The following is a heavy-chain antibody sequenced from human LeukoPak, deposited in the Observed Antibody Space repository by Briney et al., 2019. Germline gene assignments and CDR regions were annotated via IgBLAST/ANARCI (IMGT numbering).Heavy chain of an antibody. CDR3: AKDARLLAAAGTPFDY. Sequence: GGSLRLSCAASGFTFSSYAMSWVRQAPGKRLEWVSAISGSGGSTYYADSVKGRFTISRDNSKNTLYLQMNSLRAEDTAVYCCAKDARLLAAAGTPFDYWGQGTLVTVSS. CDR1: GFTFSSYA. CDR2: ISGSGGST. D-gene: IGHD6-13*01. J-gene: IGHJ4*02. V-gene: IGHV3-23*01.